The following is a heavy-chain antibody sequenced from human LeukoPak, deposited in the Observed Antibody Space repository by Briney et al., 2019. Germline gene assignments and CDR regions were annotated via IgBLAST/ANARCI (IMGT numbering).Heavy chain of an antibody. CDR3: ARASNYYDSSGHPY. CDR1: GYTFTGYY. Sequence: ASVKVSCKASGYTFTGYYMHWVRQAPGQGLEWMGWINPNSGGTNYAQKFQGRVTMTRDTSISTAYMELSRLRSDDTAVYYCARASNYYDSSGHPYWGQGTLVTVSS. D-gene: IGHD3-22*01. J-gene: IGHJ4*02. CDR2: INPNSGGT. V-gene: IGHV1-2*02.